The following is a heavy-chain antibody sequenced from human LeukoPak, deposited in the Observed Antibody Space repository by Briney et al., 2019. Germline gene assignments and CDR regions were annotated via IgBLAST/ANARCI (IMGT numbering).Heavy chain of an antibody. V-gene: IGHV3-20*04. D-gene: IGHD2-15*01. Sequence: RTGGSLRLSCAASGFTFDDYGMSWVRQAPGKGLEWVSGINWNGGSTGYADSVKGRFTISRDNDKNSLYLQMNSLRAEDTALYYCARVPICSGGSCYKMLDFWGQGTLVTVSS. J-gene: IGHJ4*02. CDR3: ARVPICSGGSCYKMLDF. CDR2: INWNGGST. CDR1: GFTFDDYG.